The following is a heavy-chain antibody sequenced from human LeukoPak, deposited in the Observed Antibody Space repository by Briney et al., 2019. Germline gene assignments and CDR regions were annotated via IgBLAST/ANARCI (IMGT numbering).Heavy chain of an antibody. CDR1: GFTFSSYG. V-gene: IGHV3-30*03. J-gene: IGHJ4*02. Sequence: GGSLRLSCAASGFTFSSYGMHWVRQAPGKGLEWVAGISYDGSSQKYGDSVKGRYTISRDNSKSTLSLQISSLRAEDTAVYYCARESGGDYYLDYWGQGTLVTVSS. CDR2: ISYDGSSQ. CDR3: ARESGGDYYLDY. D-gene: IGHD4-17*01.